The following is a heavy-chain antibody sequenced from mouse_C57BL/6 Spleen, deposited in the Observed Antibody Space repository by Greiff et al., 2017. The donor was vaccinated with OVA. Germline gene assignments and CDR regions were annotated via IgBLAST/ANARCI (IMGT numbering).Heavy chain of an antibody. V-gene: IGHV1-55*01. CDR3: ARERGSSGLFDY. CDR2: IYPGSGST. D-gene: IGHD3-2*02. Sequence: VQLQQPGAELVKPGASVKMSCKASGYTFTSYWITWVKQRPGQGLEWIGDIYPGSGSTNYNEKFKSKATLTVDTSSSTAYMQLSSLTSEDSAVYYCARERGSSGLFDYWGKGTTLTVSS. J-gene: IGHJ2*01. CDR1: GYTFTSYW.